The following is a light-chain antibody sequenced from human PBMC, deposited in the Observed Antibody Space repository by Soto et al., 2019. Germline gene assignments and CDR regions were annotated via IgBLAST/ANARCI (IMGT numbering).Light chain of an antibody. Sequence: QSALTQPASVSGSPGQSITISCTGTRSDVGGYNYVYWHQHHPGKAPKLIIYDVTNRPSGVSDRFSGSKSGTTASLTISGLPAEDEADYYCCSYTSSSTYVFGPGTKLTVL. CDR1: RSDVGGYNY. J-gene: IGLJ1*01. V-gene: IGLV2-14*03. CDR3: CSYTSSSTYV. CDR2: DVT.